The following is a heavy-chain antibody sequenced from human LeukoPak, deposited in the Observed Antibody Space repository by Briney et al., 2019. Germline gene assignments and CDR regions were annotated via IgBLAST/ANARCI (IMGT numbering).Heavy chain of an antibody. CDR3: ASPRYCSSTSCYGGYYFDY. J-gene: IGHJ4*02. CDR2: INPNSGGT. V-gene: IGHV1-2*02. Sequence: ASVKVSCKASGYTFTSYYMHWVRQAPGQGLEWMGWINPNSGGTNYAQKFQGRVTMTRDTSISTAYMELSRLRSDDTAVYYCASPRYCSSTSCYGGYYFDYWGQGTLVTVSS. D-gene: IGHD2-2*01. CDR1: GYTFTSYY.